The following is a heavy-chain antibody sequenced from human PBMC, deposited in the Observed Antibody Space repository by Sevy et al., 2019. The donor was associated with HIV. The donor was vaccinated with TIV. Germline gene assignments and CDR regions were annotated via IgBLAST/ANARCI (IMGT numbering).Heavy chain of an antibody. CDR2: ISWNSGSI. D-gene: IGHD3-22*01. V-gene: IGHV3-9*01. J-gene: IGHJ4*02. CDR1: GFTFDDYA. CDR3: AKDNGYYYDSSGYLDY. Sequence: GGSLRFSCAASGFTFDDYAMHWVRQAPGKGLEWVSGISWNSGSIGYADSVKGRFTISRDNAKNSLYLQMNSLRAEDTALSYCAKDNGYYYDSSGYLDYWGQGTLVTVSS.